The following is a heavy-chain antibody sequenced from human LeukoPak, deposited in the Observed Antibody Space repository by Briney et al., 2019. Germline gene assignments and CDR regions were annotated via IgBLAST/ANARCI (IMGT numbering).Heavy chain of an antibody. D-gene: IGHD2-15*01. CDR2: IDHRGVS. CDR1: GESFSAHF. J-gene: IGHJ4*03. Sequence: NPSETLSLTCAVRGESFSAHFWSWMRQVPGKGLEWIGEIDHRGVSTYNPSLKSRATMLVDTSNNHFSLSLTSVTAADTATYYCASRSLTLAAARCFDDWGQGTVVTVSS. CDR3: ASRSLTLAAARCFDD. V-gene: IGHV4-34*01.